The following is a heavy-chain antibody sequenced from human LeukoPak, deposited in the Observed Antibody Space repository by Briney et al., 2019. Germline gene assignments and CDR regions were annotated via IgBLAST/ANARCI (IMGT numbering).Heavy chain of an antibody. J-gene: IGHJ4*02. CDR1: GFAVSNNY. CDR3: ARSSSWYCDY. CDR2: IYSGGTT. Sequence: GGSLRLSCAASGFAVSNNYMSWVRQAPGKGLGWVSVIYSGGTTYYADSVKGRFTISRDNSKNTLYLQMNSLRAEDTAVYYCARSSSWYCDYWGQGTLVTVSS. D-gene: IGHD2-2*01. V-gene: IGHV3-53*01.